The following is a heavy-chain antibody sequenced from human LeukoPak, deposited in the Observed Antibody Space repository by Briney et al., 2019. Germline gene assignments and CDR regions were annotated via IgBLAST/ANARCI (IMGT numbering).Heavy chain of an antibody. CDR3: ARDLGYDSSGYWY. D-gene: IGHD3-22*01. V-gene: IGHV1-2*02. CDR1: GYTFTGYY. J-gene: IGHJ4*02. CDR2: INPNSGDT. Sequence: ASVKVSCKASGYTFTGYYMHWVRQAPGQGLEWMGWINPNSGDTNFAQKFQGRVTMTTDTSISTAYMELSRLRSDDTAMYCCARDLGYDSSGYWYWGQGTLVTVSS.